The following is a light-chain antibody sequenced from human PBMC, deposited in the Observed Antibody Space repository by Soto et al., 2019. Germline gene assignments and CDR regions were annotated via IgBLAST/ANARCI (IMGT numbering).Light chain of an antibody. Sequence: QSVLTQPPSVSGAPGQRVTISCTGSSSNIGAGYDVHWYQQLPGTAPKLLIYVNINRPSGVPDRFSGSKSGTSASLAITGLQAEDEADYYCQSYDNSLSYVFGTGTKLTVL. CDR3: QSYDNSLSYV. V-gene: IGLV1-40*01. CDR2: VNI. CDR1: SSNIGAGYD. J-gene: IGLJ1*01.